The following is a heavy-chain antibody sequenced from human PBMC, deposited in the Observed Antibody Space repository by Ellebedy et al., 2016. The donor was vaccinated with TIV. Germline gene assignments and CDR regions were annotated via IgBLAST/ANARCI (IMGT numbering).Heavy chain of an antibody. CDR1: GGSFSGYY. Sequence: SQTLSLTXAVYGGSFSGYYWSWIRQPPGKGLEWIGEINHSGSTNYNPSLKSRVTISVDTSKNQFSLKLSSVTAADTAVYYCARDQGYSSGWYPQLAYNWFDPWGQGTLVTVSS. J-gene: IGHJ5*02. CDR3: ARDQGYSSGWYPQLAYNWFDP. D-gene: IGHD6-19*01. CDR2: INHSGST. V-gene: IGHV4-34*01.